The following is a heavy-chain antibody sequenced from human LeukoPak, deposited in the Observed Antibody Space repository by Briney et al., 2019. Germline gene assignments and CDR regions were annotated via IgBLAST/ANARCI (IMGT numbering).Heavy chain of an antibody. CDR3: ARVGLRFLEWSNNWLDP. CDR1: GYTFTSYD. CDR2: MNPNSGNT. J-gene: IGHJ5*02. V-gene: IGHV1-8*01. Sequence: ASVKVSCKASGYTFTSYDINWVRQATGQGLEWMGWMNPNSGNTGYAQKFQGRVTMTRNTSISTAYMELSSLRSEDTAVYYCARVGLRFLEWSNNWLDPWGQGTLVTVSS. D-gene: IGHD3-3*01.